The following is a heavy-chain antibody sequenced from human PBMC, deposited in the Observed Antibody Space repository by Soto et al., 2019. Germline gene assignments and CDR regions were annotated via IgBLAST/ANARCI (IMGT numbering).Heavy chain of an antibody. CDR2: INPSGGST. V-gene: IGHV1-46*01. Sequence: GASVKVSCKASGYTFTSYYMHCVRQAPGQGLEWMGIINPSGGSTSYAQKFQGRVTMTRDTSTSTVYMELSSLRSEDTAVYYCARSKPRDGYRGYIDYWGQGTLVTV. CDR1: GYTFTSYY. J-gene: IGHJ4*02. D-gene: IGHD5-12*01. CDR3: ARSKPRDGYRGYIDY.